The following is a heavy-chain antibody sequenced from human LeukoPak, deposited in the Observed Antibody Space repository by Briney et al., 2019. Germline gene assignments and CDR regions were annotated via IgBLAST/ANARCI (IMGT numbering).Heavy chain of an antibody. CDR2: ISSSGSTI. CDR3: ARDWVARGGDYMDV. CDR1: GFTFSSYE. V-gene: IGHV3-48*03. J-gene: IGHJ6*03. Sequence: PGGSLRLSCAASGFTFSSYEMNWVRQAPGKGLEWVSYISSSGSTIYYADSVEGRFIISRDIGKNSVYLQMNSLRAEDTGVYYCARDWVARGGDYMDVWGKGTTVTISS. D-gene: IGHD1-26*01.